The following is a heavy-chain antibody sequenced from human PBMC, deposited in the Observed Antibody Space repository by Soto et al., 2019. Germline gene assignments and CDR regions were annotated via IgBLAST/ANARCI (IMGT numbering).Heavy chain of an antibody. CDR1: GGSISSGDYY. CDR3: ARASGDGYNYELLDP. Sequence: SETLSLTCTVSGGSISSGDYYWSWIRQPPGKGLEGIGYTYYSGSTYYNPPLKSRVTISIDTSKNQFSLKLSSVTAAYTAVYYCARASGDGYNYELLDPWGQGTLVTV. D-gene: IGHD5-12*01. J-gene: IGHJ5*02. CDR2: TYYSGST. V-gene: IGHV4-30-4*02.